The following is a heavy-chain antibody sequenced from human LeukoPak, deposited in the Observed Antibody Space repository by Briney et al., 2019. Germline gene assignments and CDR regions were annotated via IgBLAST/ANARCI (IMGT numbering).Heavy chain of an antibody. CDR2: IYSGGST. J-gene: IGHJ5*02. V-gene: IGHV3-66*04. CDR1: GFTVSSDY. CDR3: ARHDWFDP. Sequence: GGSLRLSCAASGFTVSSDYMSWVRQAPGKGLEWVSTIYSGGSTYYADSVKGRFTIPRGNPKNTVYLQMNSLRAEDTAVYYCARHDWFDPWGQGTVVTVSS.